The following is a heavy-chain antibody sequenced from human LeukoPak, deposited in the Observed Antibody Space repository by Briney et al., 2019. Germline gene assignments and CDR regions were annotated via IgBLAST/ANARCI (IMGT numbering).Heavy chain of an antibody. V-gene: IGHV1-2*06. J-gene: IGHJ4*02. CDR3: ARPRRRDGYNYDY. CDR1: GYTFTGYY. CDR2: INPNSGGT. Sequence: ASVKVSCKASGYTFTGYYMHWVRQAPGQGLEWMGRINPNSGGTNYAQKFQGRVTITRDTSISTAYMEMSRLRSDDTAVYYCARPRRRDGYNYDYWGQGTLVTVSS. D-gene: IGHD5-24*01.